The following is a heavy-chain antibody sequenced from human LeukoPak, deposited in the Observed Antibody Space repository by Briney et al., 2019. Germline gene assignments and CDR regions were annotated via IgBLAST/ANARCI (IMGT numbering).Heavy chain of an antibody. CDR1: GFTFSGYA. J-gene: IGHJ4*02. V-gene: IGHV3-23*01. Sequence: GGSLRLSCAASGFTFSGYAMSWVRQAPGKGLEWVSAISGSGGSTYYADSVKGRFTISRDNSKNTLYLQMNSLRAEDTAVYYCAKYIAVSPDFDYWGQGTLVTVSS. D-gene: IGHD6-19*01. CDR3: AKYIAVSPDFDY. CDR2: ISGSGGST.